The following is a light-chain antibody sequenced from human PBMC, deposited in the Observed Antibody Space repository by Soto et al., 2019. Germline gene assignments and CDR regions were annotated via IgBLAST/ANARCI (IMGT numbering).Light chain of an antibody. V-gene: IGLV1-40*01. CDR1: SSNIGAGYD. Sequence: QSVLTQPPSVSGAPGQRVTISCTGSSSNIGAGYDVQWYHLLPGTAPKLLIYGDTNRPSGVPDRFSGSKSGTSASLAITGLQAEDEADYYCQSYDSSQSGYVVFGGGTKLTVL. CDR3: QSYDSSQSGYVV. CDR2: GDT. J-gene: IGLJ2*01.